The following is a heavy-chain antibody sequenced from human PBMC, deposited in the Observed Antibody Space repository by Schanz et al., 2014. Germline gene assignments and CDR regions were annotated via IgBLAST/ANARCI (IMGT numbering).Heavy chain of an antibody. J-gene: IGHJ5*02. CDR3: ARVGRNSYGFTSRFDA. V-gene: IGHV4-31*03. CDR2: ISYSGST. Sequence: QVQLQESGPGLAKPSQTLSLTCTVSGASISSGGYYCDWIRLLPGKGLEWIGYISYSGSTSFNPSLKSRLTMSVDTSKTQFSLRLSSVTAADTAVYYCARVGRNSYGFTSRFDAWGQGILVTVSS. CDR1: GASISSGGYY. D-gene: IGHD3-16*01.